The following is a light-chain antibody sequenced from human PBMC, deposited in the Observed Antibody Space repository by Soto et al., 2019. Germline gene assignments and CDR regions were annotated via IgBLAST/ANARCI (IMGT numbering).Light chain of an antibody. Sequence: EIVLTQSPGTLSLSPGERATFSCRASQSVSSSYLAWYQQKPGQAPRLLIYGASSRATGIPDRFSGSGSGTDFTLTISRLEPEDFAVYYCQQYGSSPPSITFGQGTRLEIK. V-gene: IGKV3-20*01. CDR3: QQYGSSPPSIT. CDR2: GAS. J-gene: IGKJ5*01. CDR1: QSVSSSY.